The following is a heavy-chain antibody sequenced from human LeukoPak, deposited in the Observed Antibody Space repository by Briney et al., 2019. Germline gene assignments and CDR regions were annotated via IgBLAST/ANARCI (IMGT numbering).Heavy chain of an antibody. CDR1: GFTFSSYA. CDR2: ISGSGGST. D-gene: IGHD1-26*01. CDR3: AKDKILGATEGDAFDI. V-gene: IGHV3-23*01. J-gene: IGHJ3*02. Sequence: PGGSLRLSCAASGFTFSSYAMSWVRQAPGKGLEWVSAISGSGGSTYYADSVKGRFTISRDNSKNTLYLQMNSLRAEDTAVYYCAKDKILGATEGDAFDIWGQGTMVTVSS.